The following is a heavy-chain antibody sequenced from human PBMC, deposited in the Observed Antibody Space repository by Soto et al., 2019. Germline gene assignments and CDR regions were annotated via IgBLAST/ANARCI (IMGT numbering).Heavy chain of an antibody. CDR1: GDSVSSNSAA. J-gene: IGHJ5*02. V-gene: IGHV6-1*01. D-gene: IGHD6-19*01. Sequence: SQTLSLTCAISGDSVSSNSAAWNWIRQSPSRGLEWLGRTYYRSKWYNDYAVSVKSRITINPDTSKNQFSLQLSSVTPGDTAVYFCARESYSSGWPSWWWFDPWGQGTLVTVSS. CDR3: ARESYSSGWPSWWWFDP. CDR2: TYYRSKWYN.